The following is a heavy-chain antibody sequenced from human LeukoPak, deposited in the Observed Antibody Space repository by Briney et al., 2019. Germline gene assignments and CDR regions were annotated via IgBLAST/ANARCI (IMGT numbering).Heavy chain of an antibody. V-gene: IGHV4-39*07. CDR3: ARVLRFGGLPYYFDY. D-gene: IGHD3-10*01. CDR2: IYYSGST. J-gene: IGHJ4*02. CDR1: GGSISSSSYY. Sequence: PSETLSLTCTVSGGSISSSSYYWGWIRQPPGKGLEWIGSIYYSGSTYYNPSLKSRVTISVDTSKNQFSLKLSSVTAAGTAVYYCARVLRFGGLPYYFDYWGQGTLVTVSS.